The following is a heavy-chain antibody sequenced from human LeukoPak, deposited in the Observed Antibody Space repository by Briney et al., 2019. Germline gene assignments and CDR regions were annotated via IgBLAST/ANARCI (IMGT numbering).Heavy chain of an antibody. J-gene: IGHJ5*02. V-gene: IGHV4-4*07. CDR2: IYTSGST. D-gene: IGHD2-2*01. CDR3: AREVVPAASPTPQGFDP. CDR1: GGSISSYY. Sequence: SETLSLTCTVSGGSISSYYWSWIRQPAGKGLEWIGRIYTSGSTNYNPSLKSRVTMSVDTSKNQFSLKLSSVTAADTAVYYCAREVVPAASPTPQGFDPWGQGTLVTVSS.